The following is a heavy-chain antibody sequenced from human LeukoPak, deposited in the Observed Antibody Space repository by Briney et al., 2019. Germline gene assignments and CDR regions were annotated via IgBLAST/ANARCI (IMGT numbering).Heavy chain of an antibody. V-gene: IGHV4-39*01. D-gene: IGHD2-15*01. CDR2: IYYSGST. J-gene: IGHJ4*02. CDR3: ARHSGYCSGGSCYYYYFDY. CDR1: GGSISSSSYY. Sequence: SETLSLTCTVSGGSISSSSYYWGWIRQPPGKGLEWIGSIYYSGSTYYNPSLKSRVAISVDASKNQFSLKLSSVTAAETAVYYCARHSGYCSGGSCYYYYFDYWGQGTLVTVSS.